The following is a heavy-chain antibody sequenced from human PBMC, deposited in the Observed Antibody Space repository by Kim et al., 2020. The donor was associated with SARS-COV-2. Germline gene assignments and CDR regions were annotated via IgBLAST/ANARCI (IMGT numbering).Heavy chain of an antibody. V-gene: IGHV6-1*01. J-gene: IGHJ6*02. CDR3: ARVPLRTRGRDSYYYGMDV. CDR1: GDSVSSNSAA. Sequence: SQTLSLTCAISGDSVSSNSAAWNWIRQSPSRGLEWLGRTYYRSKWYNDYAVSVKSRITINPDTSKNQFSLQLNSVTPEDTAVYYCARVPLRTRGRDSYYYGMDVWGQGTTVTVSS. CDR2: TYYRSKWYN.